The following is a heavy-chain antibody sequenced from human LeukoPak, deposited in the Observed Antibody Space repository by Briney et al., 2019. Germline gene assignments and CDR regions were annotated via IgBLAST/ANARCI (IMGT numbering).Heavy chain of an antibody. CDR3: ASVRRGFGESSKYYAYYYMGV. V-gene: IGHV4-39*01. CDR2: IYYSGST. J-gene: IGHJ6*03. D-gene: IGHD3-10*01. Sequence: PSETLSLTCTVSGGSISSSSYYWGWILQPPGKGLEWIGNIYYSGSTYYNPSLKSRVTISLDTSKNQFSLKLSSVTAADTAVYYCASVRRGFGESSKYYAYYYMGVWGKGTTVTISS. CDR1: GGSISSSSYY.